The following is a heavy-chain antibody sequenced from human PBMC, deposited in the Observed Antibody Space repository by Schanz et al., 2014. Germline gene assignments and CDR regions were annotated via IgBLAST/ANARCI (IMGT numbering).Heavy chain of an antibody. CDR1: GFTLSNAW. Sequence: EVHLVESGGGLVKPGGSLRLSCAASGFTLSNAWMSWVRQAPGKGVEWVGRIKSKTDGGTTDFAAPVKGRFSISRDDSKHTVYLQMDSLKTEDTALYYCTTAHYSSNYETLDYWGQGTLVTVSS. CDR2: IKSKTDGGTT. V-gene: IGHV3-15*01. D-gene: IGHD6-13*01. CDR3: TTAHYSSNYETLDY. J-gene: IGHJ4*02.